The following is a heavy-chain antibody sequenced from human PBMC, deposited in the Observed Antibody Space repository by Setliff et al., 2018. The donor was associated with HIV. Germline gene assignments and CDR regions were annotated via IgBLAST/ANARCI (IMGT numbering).Heavy chain of an antibody. Sequence: NPSETLSLTCTVSGGSIGSNYLNWIRQPPGKGLEWIGYIYYTGSTNYNSSFRRRVTISVDTSKNQFSLKLSSVTAADTAVYYCARAGGGGRWLHLSYWYFDLWGRGTLVTVSS. CDR2: IYYTGST. D-gene: IGHD3-16*01. CDR1: GGSIGSNY. V-gene: IGHV4-59*01. J-gene: IGHJ2*01. CDR3: ARAGGGGRWLHLSYWYFDL.